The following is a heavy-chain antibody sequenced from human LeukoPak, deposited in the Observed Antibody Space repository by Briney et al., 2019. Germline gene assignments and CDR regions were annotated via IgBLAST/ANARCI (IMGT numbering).Heavy chain of an antibody. D-gene: IGHD6-19*01. CDR2: IWYDGTNK. Sequence: GKSLRLSCAASGFTFSSHGMHWVRQAPGRGLEWVAVIWYDGTNKFYADSEKGRFIISRDNSKNTLYLQINSLRAEDTAVYYCARDRAVAGISPIDYWGQGTLVTVSS. CDR1: GFTFSSHG. J-gene: IGHJ4*02. V-gene: IGHV3-33*01. CDR3: ARDRAVAGISPIDY.